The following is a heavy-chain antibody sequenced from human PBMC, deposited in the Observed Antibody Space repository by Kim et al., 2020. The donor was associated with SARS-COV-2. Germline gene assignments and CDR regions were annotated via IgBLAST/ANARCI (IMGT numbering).Heavy chain of an antibody. D-gene: IGHD3-22*01. J-gene: IGHJ4*02. CDR1: GFTFGDYP. V-gene: IGHV3-49*03. Sequence: GGSLRLSCTASGFTFGDYPMSWFRQAPRKGLEWVGFIRSKASGVTTEYAASVKGRFTISRDDSKSIAYLQMNSLKTEDTAVYYCTWGYYNYWGQGTLVTVSS. CDR3: TWGYYNY. CDR2: IRSKASGVTT.